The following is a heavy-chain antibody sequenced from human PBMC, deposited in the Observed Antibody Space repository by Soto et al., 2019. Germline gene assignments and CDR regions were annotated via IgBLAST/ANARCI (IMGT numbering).Heavy chain of an antibody. D-gene: IGHD5-18*01. Sequence: NPSETLSLTCTVSCGSISSYYWSWIRQPPGNGLYCIGYIYYSVITNXXPSLKSRXXISVDTSKNHXSLQLXPVTAAYTAVYYCARRYGPCFDYWRQGTLVTVSS. J-gene: IGHJ4*02. CDR3: ARRYGPCFDY. CDR2: IYYSVIT. CDR1: CGSISSYY. V-gene: IGHV4-59*08.